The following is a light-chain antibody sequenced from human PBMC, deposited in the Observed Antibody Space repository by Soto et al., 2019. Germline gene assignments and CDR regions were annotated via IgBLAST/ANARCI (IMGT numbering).Light chain of an antibody. CDR2: LGS. Sequence: DIVMTQSPLSLPVTPGEPASISCRSSQSLLHSNGYNYLDWYLQKPGQSPQLLIYLGSNRASGVPDRFSGSGSGTDFTLKISRVEAEDVGVYWLTFGGGTKVEIK. J-gene: IGKJ4*01. CDR3: T. CDR1: QSLLHSNGYNY. V-gene: IGKV2-28*01.